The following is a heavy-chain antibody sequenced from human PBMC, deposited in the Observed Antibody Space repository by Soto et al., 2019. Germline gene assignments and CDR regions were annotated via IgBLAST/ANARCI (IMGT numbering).Heavy chain of an antibody. V-gene: IGHV3-21*01. J-gene: IGHJ5*02. D-gene: IGHD4-17*01. CDR1: GFSFSSYR. Sequence: XVSLRLSCAACGFSFSSYRMNWVRQAPGKGLEWVSSISSSSSYIYYADSVKGRFTISRDNAKNSLYLQMNSLRAEDTAVYYCARDTTPAKSYGDYVRGWFDPWGQRTLVTVSS. CDR2: ISSSSSYI. CDR3: ARDTTPAKSYGDYVRGWFDP.